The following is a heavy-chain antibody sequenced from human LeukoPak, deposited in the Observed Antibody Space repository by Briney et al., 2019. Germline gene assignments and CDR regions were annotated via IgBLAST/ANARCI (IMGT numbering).Heavy chain of an antibody. D-gene: IGHD1-26*01. V-gene: IGHV3-7*01. CDR2: IKQDGSEK. CDR3: ARIDSGSHPYFDY. J-gene: IGHJ4*02. CDR1: GFTFSSYW. Sequence: GGSLRLSCAASGFTFSSYWMSWVRQAPGKGLEWVANIKQDGSEKYYVDSVKGRFTISRDNAKNSLYLQMNSLRAEDTAVYYCARIDSGSHPYFDYWGQGTLVTVSS.